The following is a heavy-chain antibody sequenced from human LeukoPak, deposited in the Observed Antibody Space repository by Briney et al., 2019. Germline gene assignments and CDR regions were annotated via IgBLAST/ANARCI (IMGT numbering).Heavy chain of an antibody. D-gene: IGHD6-19*01. CDR1: GYTFTGYY. J-gene: IGHJ4*02. V-gene: IGHV1-2*02. Sequence: ASVKVSCKASGYTFTGYYMHWVRQAPGQGLEWMGWINPNSGGTNYAQKFQGRVTMTRGTSISTAYMELSRLRSDDTAVYYCARVELGSSSGSDYWGQGTLVTLSS. CDR2: INPNSGGT. CDR3: ARVELGSSSGSDY.